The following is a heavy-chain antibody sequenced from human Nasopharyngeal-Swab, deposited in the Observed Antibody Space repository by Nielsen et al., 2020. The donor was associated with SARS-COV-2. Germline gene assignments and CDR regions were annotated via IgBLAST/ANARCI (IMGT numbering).Heavy chain of an antibody. D-gene: IGHD3-9*01. Sequence: SETLSLTCTVSGASISSDYWSWIRQPPGKGLEWIGYIHSSGHAMYNPSLRSRATISIDTSKNHFSLTLSSVTAADTAVYYCARHPPLSGFDYWGQGTLVTVPS. CDR2: IHSSGHA. V-gene: IGHV4-59*08. CDR3: ARHPPLSGFDY. J-gene: IGHJ4*02. CDR1: GASISSDY.